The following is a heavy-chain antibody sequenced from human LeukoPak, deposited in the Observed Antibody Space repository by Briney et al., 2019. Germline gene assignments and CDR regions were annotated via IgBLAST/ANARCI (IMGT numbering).Heavy chain of an antibody. J-gene: IGHJ4*02. Sequence: SQTLSLTCDISGDSVSSNNGAWNSIRHSPSRGLEWLGRTYYRSKWYNDYAGSLNGRITISPDTSKNQFSLHLNSVTPEDTAVYYCARDLGDTGWYTFDYWGQGILVTVSS. D-gene: IGHD6-19*01. CDR3: ARDLGDTGWYTFDY. V-gene: IGHV6-1*01. CDR2: TYYRSKWYN. CDR1: GDSVSSNNGA.